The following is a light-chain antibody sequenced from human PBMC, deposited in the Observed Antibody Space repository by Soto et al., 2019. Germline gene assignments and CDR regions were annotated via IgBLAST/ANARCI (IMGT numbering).Light chain of an antibody. CDR3: SSYAGSNNFV. Sequence: QSALTQPASVSGSPGQSITISCTGTSSDVGYYDYVSWFQQHPGKAPKLMIFEVTNRPSGVPDRFSGSKSGNTASLTVSGLQAEDEADYYCSSYAGSNNFVFGTGTKVTVL. V-gene: IGLV2-8*01. CDR2: EVT. CDR1: SSDVGYYDY. J-gene: IGLJ1*01.